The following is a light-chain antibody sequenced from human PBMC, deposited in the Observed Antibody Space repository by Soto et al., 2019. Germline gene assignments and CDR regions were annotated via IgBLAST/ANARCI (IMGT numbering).Light chain of an antibody. Sequence: SVLTQPPSASGTPGQRITISCSGSSSNIGSNYVYWYHQLPGTAPKLLIYRNNQRPSGVPDRFSGSKSGTSASLAISGLRSEDEADFYCAAWDDSLSAVVFGGGTKVTVL. CDR2: RNN. J-gene: IGLJ2*01. CDR1: SSNIGSNY. V-gene: IGLV1-47*01. CDR3: AAWDDSLSAVV.